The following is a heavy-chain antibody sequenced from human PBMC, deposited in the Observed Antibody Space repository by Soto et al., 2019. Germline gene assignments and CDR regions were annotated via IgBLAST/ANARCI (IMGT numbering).Heavy chain of an antibody. CDR2: TYYRSKWYN. V-gene: IGHV6-1*01. J-gene: IGHJ6*02. Sequence: KQSPTLSLTCAISGDSVSSNSAAWNWIRQSPSRGLEWLGRTYYRSKWYNDYAVSVKSRITINPDTSKNQFSLQLNSVTPEDTAVYYCARVLQQLAEKDYYYYGMDVWGQGTTVTVSS. CDR3: ARVLQQLAEKDYYYYGMDV. CDR1: GDSVSSNSAA. D-gene: IGHD6-13*01.